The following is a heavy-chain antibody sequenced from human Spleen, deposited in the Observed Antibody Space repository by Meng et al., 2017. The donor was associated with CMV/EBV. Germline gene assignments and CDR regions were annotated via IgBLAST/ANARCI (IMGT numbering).Heavy chain of an antibody. J-gene: IGHJ5*02. Sequence: GFISTYSWRCIRHPPGKGLEWIAYINYDGRTNYHPSLKSRVTLSVATSKDQFSLKLSSVTAADTAVYYCARGGGEYQLLYGRNWFGPWGQGTLVTVSS. CDR2: INYDGRT. CDR3: ARGGGEYQLLYGRNWFGP. CDR1: GFISTYS. V-gene: IGHV4-59*01. D-gene: IGHD2-21*01.